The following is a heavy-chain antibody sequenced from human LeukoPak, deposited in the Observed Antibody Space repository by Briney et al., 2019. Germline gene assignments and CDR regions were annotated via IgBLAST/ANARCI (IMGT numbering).Heavy chain of an antibody. J-gene: IGHJ4*02. CDR2: IHSSRGT. V-gene: IGHV4-30-4*01. CDR1: GASITSDIFY. CDR3: GKVGGNTNS. D-gene: IGHD4-23*01. Sequence: SQTLSLTCTVSGASITSDIFYWNWIRQSPGKGLEWIGAIHSSRGTSYNPSLESRLTISVDPSENKFFLKMTSVTDADTATYYCGKVGGNTNSWGQGTLVTVSS.